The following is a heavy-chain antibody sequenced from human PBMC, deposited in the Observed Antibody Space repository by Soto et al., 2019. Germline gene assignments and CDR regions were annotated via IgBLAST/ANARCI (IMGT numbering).Heavy chain of an antibody. Sequence: QVQLQESGPGLVKPSQTLSLTCTVSGGSISSAAYYWSWIRQHPGKGLEWVGYISHGVSTYYNPSLKSRVIISVDTSKNQFSLSLTSVTAADTAVYYCAREYTYGSNFFDCWGQGALVNVSS. CDR2: ISHGVST. CDR1: GGSISSAAYY. V-gene: IGHV4-31*03. CDR3: AREYTYGSNFFDC. J-gene: IGHJ4*02. D-gene: IGHD2-2*02.